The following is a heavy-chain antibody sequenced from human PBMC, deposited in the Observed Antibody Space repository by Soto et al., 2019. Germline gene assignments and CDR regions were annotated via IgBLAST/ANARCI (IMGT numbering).Heavy chain of an antibody. CDR3: ARRGDLNAFDI. V-gene: IGHV1-69*13. CDR1: GGTFSSYA. J-gene: IGHJ3*02. Sequence: ASVKVSCKASGGTFSSYAISWVRQALGQGLEWMGGIIPIFGTANYAQKFQGRVTITADESTSTAYMELSSLRSEDTALYYCARRGDLNAFDIWRQRTMVTV. D-gene: IGHD2-21*02. CDR2: IIPIFGTA.